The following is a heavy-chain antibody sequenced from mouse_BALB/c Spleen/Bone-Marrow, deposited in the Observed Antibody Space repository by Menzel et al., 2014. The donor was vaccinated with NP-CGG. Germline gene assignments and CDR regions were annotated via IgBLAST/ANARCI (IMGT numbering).Heavy chain of an antibody. J-gene: IGHJ4*01. CDR3: TRGGWLAMDY. CDR2: INPSNGGT. CDR1: GYTFTSYY. D-gene: IGHD2-3*01. Sequence: QVQLKQSGAELVKPGASVKLSCKASGYTFTSYYMYWVKQRPGQGLEWTGEINPSNGGTNFNEKFKSKATLTADKSSSTAYMQLSSLTSEDSAVYYCTRGGWLAMDYWGQGTSVTVSS. V-gene: IGHV1S81*02.